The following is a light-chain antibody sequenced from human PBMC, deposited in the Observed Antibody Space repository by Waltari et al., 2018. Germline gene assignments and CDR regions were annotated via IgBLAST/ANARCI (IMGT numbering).Light chain of an antibody. CDR2: EFS. CDR1: SSDIGINNY. Sequence: QSALTQPPSASGSPGQSVTISCTGPSSDIGINNYVSWYQQHPGKAPKLIIYEFSNRPSGVPDRFSGSKSGNTASLTVSGLQPEDEADYYCTSNAGTTGVFGSGTKVTVL. J-gene: IGLJ1*01. CDR3: TSNAGTTGV. V-gene: IGLV2-8*01.